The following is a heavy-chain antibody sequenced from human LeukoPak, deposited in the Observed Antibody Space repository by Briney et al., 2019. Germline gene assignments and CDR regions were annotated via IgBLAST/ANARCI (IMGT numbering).Heavy chain of an antibody. V-gene: IGHV3-64*01. CDR1: GFTFSSYP. CDR2: ITPSGADS. Sequence: PGGSLRLSCAASGFTFSSYPMHWVRQAPGKGLEYVAAITPSGADSYYANFVKGRFTTSRDNSKNILYLQMGSLRTDDMAVYYCSTDSSGGKDDYWGQGSLVTVSS. CDR3: STDSSGGKDDY. D-gene: IGHD6-19*01. J-gene: IGHJ4*02.